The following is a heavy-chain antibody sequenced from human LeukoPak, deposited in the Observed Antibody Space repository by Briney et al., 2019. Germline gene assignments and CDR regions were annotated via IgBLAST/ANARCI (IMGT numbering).Heavy chain of an antibody. CDR1: GFTVSSNY. D-gene: IGHD2-2*01. CDR3: AREEYSTRYYYYGMDV. J-gene: IGHJ6*02. CDR2: IYSGGST. V-gene: IGHV3-66*01. Sequence: GGSLRLSCAASGFTVSSNYMSWVRQAPGKGLEWVSVIYSGGSTYYADSVKGRFTISRDNSKNTLYLQMNSLRAEDTAVYYCAREEYSTRYYYYGMDVWGQGTTVTVSS.